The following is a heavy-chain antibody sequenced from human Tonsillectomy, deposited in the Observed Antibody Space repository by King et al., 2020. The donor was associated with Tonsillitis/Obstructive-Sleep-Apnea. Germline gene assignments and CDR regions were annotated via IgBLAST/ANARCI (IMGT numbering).Heavy chain of an antibody. CDR2: IYPGDSDT. CDR1: GYSFPNYW. Sequence: VQLVESGAEVKKPGESLKISCKGSGYSFPNYWIGWVRQMPGRGLEWMGVIYPGDSDTIYSPSFQGQVTISADKSISTAYLQWSSLKASDIAMYYCARQWGSSWNQFDYWGQGALVTVSS. V-gene: IGHV5-51*01. CDR3: ARQWGSSWNQFDY. D-gene: IGHD6-13*01. J-gene: IGHJ4*02.